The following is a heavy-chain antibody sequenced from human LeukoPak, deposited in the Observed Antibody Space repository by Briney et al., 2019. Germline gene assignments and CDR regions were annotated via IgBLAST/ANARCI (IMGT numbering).Heavy chain of an antibody. CDR1: GGSTSSYY. CDR3: ARGVYIAAAQYGY. CDR2: IYYSGTT. J-gene: IGHJ4*02. Sequence: SETLSLTCTVSGGSTSSYYWNWIRQPPGKGLEWIGYIYYSGTTNYNPSLKSRVTISVDTSKNQFSLKLSAVTAADTAVYYCARGVYIAAAQYGYWGQGTLVTVSS. D-gene: IGHD6-13*01. V-gene: IGHV4-59*01.